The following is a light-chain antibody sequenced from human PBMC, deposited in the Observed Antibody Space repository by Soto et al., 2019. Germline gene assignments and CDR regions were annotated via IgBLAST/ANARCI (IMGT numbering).Light chain of an antibody. CDR2: DVF. Sequence: QSALTQPRSVSGSPGQSVTVSCTGTSTDFGTYDYVSWYQQHPGKAPKLMIYDVFKRPSGVPDRFSGSKSGNTASLTISGLQAEEEAEYSCFSYAGSRGVFGTGTKVTVL. CDR1: STDFGTYDY. J-gene: IGLJ1*01. V-gene: IGLV2-11*01. CDR3: FSYAGSRGV.